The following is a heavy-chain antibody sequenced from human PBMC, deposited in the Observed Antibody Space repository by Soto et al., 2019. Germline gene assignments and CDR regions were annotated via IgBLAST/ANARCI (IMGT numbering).Heavy chain of an antibody. CDR2: IFPLTDIP. V-gene: IGHV1-69*04. CDR1: GVTFRNYP. Sequence: SVKVSCKASGVTFRNYPINWVRQAPGQGLEWMGSIFPLTDIPDYAQNFQARLTISADKSTSTAYMELSSLTSDDTAMYFCARGPLVVLNYFESWGQGTLVTVSS. CDR3: ARGPLVVLNYFES. J-gene: IGHJ4*02.